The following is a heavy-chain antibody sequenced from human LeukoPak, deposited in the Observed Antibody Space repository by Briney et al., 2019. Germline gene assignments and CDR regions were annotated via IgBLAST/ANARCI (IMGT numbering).Heavy chain of an antibody. V-gene: IGHV4-61*02. J-gene: IGHJ3*02. Sequence: SETLSLTCTVSGGSISSGSYYWSWIRQPAGKGLEWIGRINTGGSTNYNPSLKSRVTMSVDTSKNQFSLKLSSVTAADTAVYYCARHDSRPYAFDIWGQGTMVTVSS. CDR3: ARHDSRPYAFDI. CDR1: GGSISSGSYY. D-gene: IGHD3-22*01. CDR2: INTGGST.